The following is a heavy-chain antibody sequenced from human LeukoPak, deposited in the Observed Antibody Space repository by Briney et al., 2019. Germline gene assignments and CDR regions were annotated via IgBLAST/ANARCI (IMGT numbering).Heavy chain of an antibody. J-gene: IGHJ4*02. V-gene: IGHV1-18*01. Sequence: ASVKVSCKASRYTFTSYGISWVRQAPGQGVEWMGWISAYNGNTNYAQKLQGRVTMTTDTSTSTAYMELRSLRSDDTAVYYCARDPGYSGKIDVYFDYWGQGTLVTVSS. CDR3: ARDPGYSGKIDVYFDY. D-gene: IGHD1-26*01. CDR2: ISAYNGNT. CDR1: RYTFTSYG.